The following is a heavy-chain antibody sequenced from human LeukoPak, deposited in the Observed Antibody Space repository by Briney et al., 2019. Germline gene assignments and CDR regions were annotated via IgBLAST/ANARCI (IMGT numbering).Heavy chain of an antibody. CDR1: GGSFSGYY. V-gene: IGHV4-34*01. CDR2: INHSGST. J-gene: IGHJ4*02. D-gene: IGHD5-24*01. Sequence: SETLSLTCAVYGGSFSGYYWSWIRQPPGKGLEWIGEINHSGSTNYNPSLKSRVTISVDTSKNQFSLKLSSVTAADTAVYYCAREGRWLQLPYWGQGTLVTVSS. CDR3: AREGRWLQLPY.